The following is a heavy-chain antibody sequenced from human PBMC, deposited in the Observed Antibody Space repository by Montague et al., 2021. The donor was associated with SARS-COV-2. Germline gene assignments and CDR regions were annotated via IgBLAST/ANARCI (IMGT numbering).Heavy chain of an antibody. V-gene: IGHV3-30-3*01. J-gene: IGHJ5*02. CDR3: ARDRRYYDSSVYPGVAYNWFDP. CDR2: ISYDGSNK. Sequence: SLRLSCAASGFTFSSYAMHWVRQAPGKGLEWVAVISYDGSNKYYAGSVKGRFTISRDNSKDTLYLQMNSLRAEDTAVYYCARDRRYYDSSVYPGVAYNWFDPWGQGTRVTVSA. CDR1: GFTFSSYA. D-gene: IGHD3-22*01.